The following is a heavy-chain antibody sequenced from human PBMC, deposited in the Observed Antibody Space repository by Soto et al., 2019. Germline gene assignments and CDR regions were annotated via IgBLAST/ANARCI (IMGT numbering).Heavy chain of an antibody. D-gene: IGHD2-2*02. J-gene: IGHJ4*02. CDR1: GYTFPSYG. CDR3: AKSATVTAAIAY. Sequence: ASVKVSCKASGYTFPSYGISWVRQAPGQGLEWMGWISAYNGNTNYAQKFQGRVTITRDTSASTAYMELSSLRSEDTAVYYCAKSATVTAAIAYWGQGTLVTVSS. V-gene: IGHV1-18*01. CDR2: ISAYNGNT.